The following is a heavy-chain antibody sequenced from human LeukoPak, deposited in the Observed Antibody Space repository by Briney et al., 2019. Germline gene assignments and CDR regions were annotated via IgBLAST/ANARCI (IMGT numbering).Heavy chain of an antibody. D-gene: IGHD1-26*01. V-gene: IGHV1-69*05. CDR3: ARVFARGGEISGSYYYY. J-gene: IGHJ4*02. Sequence: GASVKVSCKASGGTFSSYAINWVRQAPGQGLEWMGGIIPIFGTPNYAQKFQGRVTITTDESTSTAYMELSSLRSEDTAVYYCARVFARGGEISGSYYYYWGQGTLATVSS. CDR2: IIPIFGTP. CDR1: GGTFSSYA.